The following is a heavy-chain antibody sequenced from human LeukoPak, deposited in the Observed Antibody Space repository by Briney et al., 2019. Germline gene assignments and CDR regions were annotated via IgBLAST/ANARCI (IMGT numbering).Heavy chain of an antibody. V-gene: IGHV1-18*01. D-gene: IGHD4-11*01. Sequence: ASVKVSCKASGGTFSSYAISWVRQAPGQGLEWMGWISAYNGNTNYAQKLQGRVTMTTDTSTSTAYMELRSLRSDDTAVYYCARGLTTVTAHRVWGQGTLVTVSS. CDR1: GGTFSSYA. CDR3: ARGLTTVTAHRV. J-gene: IGHJ4*02. CDR2: ISAYNGNT.